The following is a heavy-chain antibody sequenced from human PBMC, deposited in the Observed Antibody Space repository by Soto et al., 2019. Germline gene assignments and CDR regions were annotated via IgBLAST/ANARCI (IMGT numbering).Heavy chain of an antibody. J-gene: IGHJ4*02. D-gene: IGHD3-10*01. CDR2: IYSGGRT. CDR1: GFTVSSNY. Sequence: EVQLVESGGGLVQPGGSLRLSCAASGFTVSSNYMSWVRQAPGKGLEWVSVIYSGGRTYYADSVKGRFTISRDNSNNTLYLQMNSLRAEDTAVYYCARGTAGTPPPFDYWGQGTLVTVSS. CDR3: ARGTAGTPPPFDY. V-gene: IGHV3-66*01.